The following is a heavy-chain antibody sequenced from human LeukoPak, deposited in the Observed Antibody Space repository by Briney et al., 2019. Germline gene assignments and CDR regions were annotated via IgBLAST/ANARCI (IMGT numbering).Heavy chain of an antibody. J-gene: IGHJ4*02. CDR1: GFTFSSYG. Sequence: GGSLRPSCAASGFTFSSYGMHWVRQAPGKGLEWVAVISYDGSNKYYADSVKGRFTISRDNSKNTLYLQMNSLRAEDTAVYYCAKDLDSSSWYGGSFDYWGQGTLVTVSS. D-gene: IGHD6-13*01. V-gene: IGHV3-30*18. CDR3: AKDLDSSSWYGGSFDY. CDR2: ISYDGSNK.